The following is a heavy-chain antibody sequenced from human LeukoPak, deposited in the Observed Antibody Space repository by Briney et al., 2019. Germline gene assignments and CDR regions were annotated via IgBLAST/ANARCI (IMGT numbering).Heavy chain of an antibody. CDR3: ARVKYYDFWSGYSYWFDP. J-gene: IGHJ5*02. D-gene: IGHD3-3*01. Sequence: PSETLSLTCAVYGGSFSGYYWSWIRQPPGKGLEWIGEINHSGSTNYNPSLKSRVTISVDTSKNQFSQKLSSVTAADTAVYYCARVKYYDFWSGYSYWFDPWGQGTLVTVSS. CDR1: GGSFSGYY. CDR2: INHSGST. V-gene: IGHV4-34*01.